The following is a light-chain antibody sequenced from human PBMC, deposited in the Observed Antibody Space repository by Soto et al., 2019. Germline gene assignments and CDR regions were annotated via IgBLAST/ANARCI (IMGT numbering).Light chain of an antibody. J-gene: IGLJ3*02. CDR2: SND. CDR1: SSNDGSIY. Sequence: QSVLTQPSSASGTPGQRVSISCSGSSSNDGSIYVYWFQQVPGTAPKLLIYSNDQRPSGVPDRFSGSKSGTSASLAISGLRSDDEADYYCAAWDDRLSGWVFGGGTKLTVL. CDR3: AAWDDRLSGWV. V-gene: IGLV1-47*01.